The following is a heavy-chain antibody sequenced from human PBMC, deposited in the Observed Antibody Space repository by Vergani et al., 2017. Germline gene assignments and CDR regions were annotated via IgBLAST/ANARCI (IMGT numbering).Heavy chain of an antibody. CDR3: VRLPRGPWNFDL. CDR1: GFTFSNSA. J-gene: IGHJ2*01. CDR2: ISGHGDRA. V-gene: IGHV3-23*01. Sequence: EVQLLESGGGLVQPGGSLRLSCAASGFTFSNSAMSWVRQTSGKGLGWVSAISGHGDRAYYADSVKGRFTISRDNTKNSLSLQMGGLRVEDTAVYYCVRLPRGPWNFDLWGRGTLITVSS.